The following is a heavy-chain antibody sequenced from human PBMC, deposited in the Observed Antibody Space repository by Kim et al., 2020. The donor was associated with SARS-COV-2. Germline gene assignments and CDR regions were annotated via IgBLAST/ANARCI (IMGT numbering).Heavy chain of an antibody. Sequence: WGSLRLSCTVYGLTFYNYRMTWVRQAPGKGLDWVANMNQDGSEKFYVDSVKGRFTISRDNARNSLFLQMDSLRPEDTAVYYCVAGGTYLGVWGQGTLVTVSS. J-gene: IGHJ4*02. V-gene: IGHV3-7*01. CDR2: MNQDGSEK. D-gene: IGHD3-16*01. CDR3: VAGGTYLGV. CDR1: GLTFYNYR.